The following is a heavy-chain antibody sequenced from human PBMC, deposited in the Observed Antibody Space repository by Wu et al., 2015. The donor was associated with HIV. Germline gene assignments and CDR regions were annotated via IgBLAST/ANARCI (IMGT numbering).Heavy chain of an antibody. CDR1: GGTFRNHA. V-gene: IGHV1-69*13. J-gene: IGHJ4*02. Sequence: VQLVQSGAAVKKPGSSVKVSCKASGGTFRNHAISWVRQAPGQGLEWMGGIIPIFGTANYAQKFQGRVTITADESTSTAYMELSSLRSEDTAVYYXARARGVGATTLNYWGQGTLVTGLL. CDR2: IIPIFGTA. D-gene: IGHD1-26*01. CDR3: ARARGVGATTLNY.